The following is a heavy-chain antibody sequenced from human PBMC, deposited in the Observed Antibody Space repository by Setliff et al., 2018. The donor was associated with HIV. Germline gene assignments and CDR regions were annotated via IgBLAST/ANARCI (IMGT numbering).Heavy chain of an antibody. CDR2: IYFRGSA. D-gene: IGHD5-18*01. Sequence: PSETLSLTCTVSGGSISSKDHYWGWIWQSPGKGLEWIATIYFRGSAYYNPSLRSRVTISVDTSKNQFSLKLTSVAAADTAVYYCARDSGGYNYGFAVGSFDYWGQGALVTVSS. CDR3: ARDSGGYNYGFAVGSFDY. CDR1: GGSISSKDHY. V-gene: IGHV4-39*07. J-gene: IGHJ4*02.